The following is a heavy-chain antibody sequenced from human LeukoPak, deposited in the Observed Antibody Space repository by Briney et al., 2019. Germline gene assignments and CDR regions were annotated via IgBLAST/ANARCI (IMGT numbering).Heavy chain of an antibody. CDR3: AKASVAIPQYCNS. CDR1: GFTFGNYA. CDR2: ISGTGSST. Sequence: PGGSLRLSCEASGFTFGNYAMNWVRQAAGKGLGWVSTISGTGSSTYYADSAKGRFTISRDNSKDTLFLQLNSLTAADTAMYFCAKASVAIPQYCNSWGQGTLVTVSS. D-gene: IGHD2-2*02. V-gene: IGHV3-23*01. J-gene: IGHJ5*02.